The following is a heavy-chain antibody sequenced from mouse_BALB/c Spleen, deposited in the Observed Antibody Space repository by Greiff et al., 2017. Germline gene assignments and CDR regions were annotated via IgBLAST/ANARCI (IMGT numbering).Heavy chain of an antibody. CDR1: GYTFTSYW. V-gene: IGHV1-87*01. CDR3: ARRGDYYRYFDY. Sequence: QVQLQQSGAELARPGASVKLSCKASGYTFTSYWMQWVKQRPGQGLEWIGAIYPGDGDTRYTQKFKGKATLTADKSSSTAYMQLSSLASEDSAVYYCARRGDYYRYFDYWGQGTTLTVSS. CDR2: IYPGDGDT. D-gene: IGHD2-14*01. J-gene: IGHJ2*01.